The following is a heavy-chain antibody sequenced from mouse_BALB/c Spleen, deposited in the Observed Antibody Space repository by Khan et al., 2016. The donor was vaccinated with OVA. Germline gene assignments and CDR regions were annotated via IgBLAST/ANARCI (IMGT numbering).Heavy chain of an antibody. D-gene: IGHD2-12*01. V-gene: IGHV3-8*02. J-gene: IGHJ3*01. CDR1: GDSITSGC. CDR2: IIYTGYT. CDR3: ARSTYRYAFVY. Sequence: EVQLQESGPSLVKPSQTLSLTCSVTGDSITSGCLNWIRKFPGNKLEYMGYIIYTGYTYYNPSFQSRLTITRHTSKNQYYLQLNSVPADDRATYYCARSTYRYAFVYWGQGTLVTVSA.